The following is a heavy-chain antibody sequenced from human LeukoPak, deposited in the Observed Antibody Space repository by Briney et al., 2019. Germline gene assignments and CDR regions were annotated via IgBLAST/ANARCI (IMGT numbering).Heavy chain of an antibody. J-gene: IGHJ2*01. CDR3: ARLKVVTSSYWYFDL. CDR1: GYSIITYW. V-gene: IGHV5-51*01. D-gene: IGHD4-23*01. CDR2: IHPGDSDT. Sequence: GESLKISCKASGYSIITYWIGWVRQMPGKGLEWMGIIHPGDSDTRYSPSFQGQVTISVDKSISTAYLQWSSLKASDTAMYYCARLKVVTSSYWYFDLWGRGTLVTASS.